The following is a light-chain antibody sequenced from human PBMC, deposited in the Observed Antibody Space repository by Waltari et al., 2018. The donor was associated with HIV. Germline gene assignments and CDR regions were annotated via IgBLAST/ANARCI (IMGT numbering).Light chain of an antibody. V-gene: IGLV1-44*01. J-gene: IGLJ2*01. CDR1: SSNIGSSA. Sequence: QAVLTQAPSASGTPGQRVTISCSGSSSNIGSSAVNWYQQLPGTAPQLLIYANRQRPSGVPDRVSGSKSGTSASLAISGLQSEDEADYYCATWDDSLNGHVFGGGTKLTVL. CDR2: ANR. CDR3: ATWDDSLNGHV.